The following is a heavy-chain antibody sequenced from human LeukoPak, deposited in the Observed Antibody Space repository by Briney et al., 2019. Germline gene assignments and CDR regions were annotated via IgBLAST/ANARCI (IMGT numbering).Heavy chain of an antibody. D-gene: IGHD3-22*01. J-gene: IGHJ4*02. CDR2: IYYSGST. CDR3: ARHHYYDSTGFDY. Sequence: SETLSLTCTVSGGSISSSSYYWGWIRQPPGKGPEWIGSIYYSGSTYYNPSLKSRVTISVDTSKNQFSLKLSSVTAADTAVYYCARHHYYDSTGFDYWGQGTLVTVSS. V-gene: IGHV4-39*01. CDR1: GGSISSSSYY.